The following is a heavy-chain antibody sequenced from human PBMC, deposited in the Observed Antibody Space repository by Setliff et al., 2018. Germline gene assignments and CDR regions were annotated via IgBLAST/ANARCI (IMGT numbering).Heavy chain of an antibody. D-gene: IGHD3-3*01. J-gene: IGHJ3*02. CDR3: ARGKTFFGAFIRAFDI. CDR1: GDSISSTYH. Sequence: SETLSLTCNVSGDSISSTYHWGWIRQSPGKGLEWIGTIYHSGNTYYNPSLNSRLTISVDTSKNQFSLRLTSVTAADTAVYHCARGKTFFGAFIRAFDIWGQGRMVTVSS. CDR2: IYHSGNT. V-gene: IGHV4-38-2*02.